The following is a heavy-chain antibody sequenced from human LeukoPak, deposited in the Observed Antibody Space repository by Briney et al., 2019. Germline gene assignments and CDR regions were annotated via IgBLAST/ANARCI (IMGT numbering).Heavy chain of an antibody. CDR1: GGTFSSYA. CDR3: AAHYYDSSGYSTPDAFDI. J-gene: IGHJ3*02. D-gene: IGHD3-22*01. V-gene: IGHV1-69*06. Sequence: SVKVSCKASGGTFSSYAISWVRQAPGQGLEWMGGTIPIFGTANYAQKFQGRVTITADKSTSTAYMELSSLRSEDTAVYYCAAHYYDSSGYSTPDAFDIWGQGTMVTVSS. CDR2: TIPIFGTA.